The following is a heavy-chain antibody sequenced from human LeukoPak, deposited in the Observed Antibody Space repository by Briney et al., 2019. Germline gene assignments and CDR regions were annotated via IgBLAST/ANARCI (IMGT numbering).Heavy chain of an antibody. J-gene: IGHJ4*01. CDR3: ARVARITGTTFDY. Sequence: GGSLRLSCAASGFTFSTYAMSWVRQAPGRGLEWVSSISNSGGNTYYADSVRGRFTISRDNSNNTLYLQMNSLRAEDTAVYYCARVARITGTTFDYWGHGTLVTVSS. D-gene: IGHD1-14*01. CDR1: GFTFSTYA. CDR2: ISNSGGNT. V-gene: IGHV3-23*01.